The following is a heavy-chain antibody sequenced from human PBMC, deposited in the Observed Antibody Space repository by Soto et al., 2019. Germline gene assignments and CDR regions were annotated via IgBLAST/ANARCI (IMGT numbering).Heavy chain of an antibody. V-gene: IGHV3-48*03. Sequence: PGGSLRLSCVASGFTFSSFEMNWIRQAPGKGPEWIAVINPSGRTISYADSVKGRFTISRDNSKNTLYLQMNSLRAEDTAVYYCARGYRVGGYDYGMDVWGQGTTVTVSS. CDR2: INPSGRTI. CDR1: GFTFSSFE. D-gene: IGHD2-2*01. CDR3: ARGYRVGGYDYGMDV. J-gene: IGHJ6*02.